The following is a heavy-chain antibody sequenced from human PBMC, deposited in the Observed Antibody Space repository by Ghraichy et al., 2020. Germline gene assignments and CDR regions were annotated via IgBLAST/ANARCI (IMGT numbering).Heavy chain of an antibody. Sequence: GSLRLSCAVYGGSFSGYYWSWIRQPPGKGLEWIGEINHSGSTNYNPSLKSRVTISVDTSKNQFSLKLSSVTAADTAVYYCARGIMTDSSGYYYAVDYWGQGTLVTVSS. J-gene: IGHJ4*02. D-gene: IGHD3-22*01. CDR3: ARGIMTDSSGYYYAVDY. CDR2: INHSGST. CDR1: GGSFSGYY. V-gene: IGHV4-34*01.